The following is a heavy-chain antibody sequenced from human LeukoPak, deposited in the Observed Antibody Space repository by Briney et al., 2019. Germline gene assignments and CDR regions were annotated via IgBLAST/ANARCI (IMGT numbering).Heavy chain of an antibody. Sequence: ASVKVSCTASGYTFTSYDINWVRQATGQGLEWMGWINTNTGNPTYAQGFTGRFVFSLDTSVSTAYLQISSLKAEDTAVYYCARDRPVLIAAAGFDAFDIWGQGTMVTVSS. CDR3: ARDRPVLIAAAGFDAFDI. J-gene: IGHJ3*02. D-gene: IGHD6-13*01. CDR1: GYTFTSYD. V-gene: IGHV7-4-1*02. CDR2: INTNTGNP.